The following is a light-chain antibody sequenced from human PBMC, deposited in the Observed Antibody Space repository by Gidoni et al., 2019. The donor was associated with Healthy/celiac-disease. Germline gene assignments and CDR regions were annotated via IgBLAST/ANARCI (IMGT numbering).Light chain of an antibody. CDR1: QSVSSSY. J-gene: IGKJ3*01. CDR2: GAS. CDR3: QQYGSSPFT. V-gene: IGKV3-20*01. Sequence: DIVLTQSPGTLSLSPGERATLSCRASQSVSSSYLAWYQQKPGQAPRLLIYGASSRATGIPDRFRGSGSGTDFTLTISRLEPEDFAVYYCQQYGSSPFTFGPGTKVDIK.